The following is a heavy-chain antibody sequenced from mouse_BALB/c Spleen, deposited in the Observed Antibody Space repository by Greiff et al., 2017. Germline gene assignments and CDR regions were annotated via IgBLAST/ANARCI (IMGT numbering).Heavy chain of an antibody. V-gene: IGHV6-6*02. CDR2: IRLKSNNYAT. CDR1: GFSFSNYC. D-gene: IGHD1-1*02. Sequence: EVQRVESGGGLVQPGGSMKLSCVASGFSFSNYCMNWVRQSPEKGLEWVAEIRLKSNNYATHYAESVKGRFTISRDDSKSSVYLQMHNLRAEDTGIYDCSPHDGGSHFADWGQGTMVTVSA. J-gene: IGHJ3*01. CDR3: SPHDGGSHFAD.